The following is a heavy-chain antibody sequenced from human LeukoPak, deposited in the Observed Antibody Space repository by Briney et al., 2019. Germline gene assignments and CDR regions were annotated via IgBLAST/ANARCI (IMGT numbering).Heavy chain of an antibody. CDR3: AYGYYELFDY. D-gene: IGHD3-22*01. V-gene: IGHV4-34*01. CDR1: GGSFSGYY. CDR2: INHSGST. Sequence: PSETLSLTCAAYGGSFSGYYWSWIRQPPGKGLEWIGEINHSGSTNYNPSLKSRVTISVDTSKNQFSLKLSSVTAADTAVYYCAYGYYELFDYWGQGTLVTVSS. J-gene: IGHJ4*02.